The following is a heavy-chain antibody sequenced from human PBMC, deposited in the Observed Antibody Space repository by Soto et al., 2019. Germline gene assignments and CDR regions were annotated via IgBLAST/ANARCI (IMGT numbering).Heavy chain of an antibody. D-gene: IGHD6-6*01. CDR2: ITRDGYNK. V-gene: IGHV3-30*04. J-gene: IGHJ4*02. Sequence: PGGSLRLSCAVSGFIFKNYALNWVRRAPGKGLEWVASITRDGYNKYYADSVKGRFTISRDNSKNTLSLQMTALRVEDSSVYYCTKSSGGSSSVGMDYWGPGTLVTVSS. CDR3: TKSSGGSSSVGMDY. CDR1: GFIFKNYA.